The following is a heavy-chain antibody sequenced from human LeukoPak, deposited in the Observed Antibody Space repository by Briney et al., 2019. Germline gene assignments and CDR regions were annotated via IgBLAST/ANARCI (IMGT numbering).Heavy chain of an antibody. J-gene: IGHJ4*02. Sequence: PGGSLRLSCAASGFTFSSYWMHWVRRAPGKGLVWVSRIENDGTATDYADSVKGRFTISRDNAKNTLYLQMNSLRAEDTGVYYCPRGSSGNYFDYWGQGTLVTVSS. CDR3: PRGSSGNYFDY. CDR1: GFTFSSYW. CDR2: IENDGTAT. D-gene: IGHD3-22*01. V-gene: IGHV3-74*01.